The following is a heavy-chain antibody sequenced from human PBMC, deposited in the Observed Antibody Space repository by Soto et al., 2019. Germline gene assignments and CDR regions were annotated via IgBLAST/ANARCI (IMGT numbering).Heavy chain of an antibody. J-gene: IGHJ4*02. V-gene: IGHV4-39*01. D-gene: IGHD3-10*01. CDR2: IYFSGGT. CDR3: ARLAIRYYFAY. Sequence: PSETLSLTCTVSGGSISSTSFYWGWIRQPPGKGLEWIGSIYFSGGTYYNPSLKSRVTISGDTSKNQFSLKLSSATAADTAGYYCARLAIRYYFAYWGQGTLVPVSS. CDR1: GGSISSTSFY.